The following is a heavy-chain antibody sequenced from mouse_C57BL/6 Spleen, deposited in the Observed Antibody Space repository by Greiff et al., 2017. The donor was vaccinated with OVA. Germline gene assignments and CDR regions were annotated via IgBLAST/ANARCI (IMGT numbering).Heavy chain of an antibody. V-gene: IGHV1-15*01. CDR3: TRRRGYDAVDY. CDR2: IDPETGGT. CDR1: GYTFTDYE. Sequence: VQLQQSGAELVRPGASVTLSCKASGYTFTDYEMHWVKQTPVHGLEWIGAIDPETGGTAYNQKFKGKAILTADKSSSTAYMELRSLTSEDSAVYYCTRRRGYDAVDYWGQGTSVTVSS. J-gene: IGHJ4*01.